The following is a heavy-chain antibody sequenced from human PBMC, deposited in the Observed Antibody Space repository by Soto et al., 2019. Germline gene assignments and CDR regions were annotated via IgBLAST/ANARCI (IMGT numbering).Heavy chain of an antibody. CDR3: ARDLEYSNPPEPLLSSYSGLVWENNWFDP. V-gene: IGHV4-31*03. J-gene: IGHJ5*02. CDR2: IYYSGST. Sequence: SETLSLTCTVSGFSISSGGYYWSWIRKHPGKGLEWIGYIYYSGSTYYSPSLKSRVTISVDTSKNQFSLKLSSVTAADTAVYYCARDLEYSNPPEPLLSSYSGLVWENNWFDPWGQGTLVTSPQ. CDR1: GFSISSGGYY. D-gene: IGHD6-6*01.